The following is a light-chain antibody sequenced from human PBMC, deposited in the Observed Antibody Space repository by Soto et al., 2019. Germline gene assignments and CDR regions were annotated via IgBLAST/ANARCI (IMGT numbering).Light chain of an antibody. CDR1: QSVSSSY. CDR2: GAS. Sequence: EIVLAQSPGTLSLSPGERATLSCRASQSVSSSYLAWYQQKPGQAPRLLLYGASSRATGIPDRFSGSGSGTDFTLTISRLETEDFAVYYCQQYGSSPGITFGQGTRLEIK. J-gene: IGKJ5*01. V-gene: IGKV3-20*01. CDR3: QQYGSSPGIT.